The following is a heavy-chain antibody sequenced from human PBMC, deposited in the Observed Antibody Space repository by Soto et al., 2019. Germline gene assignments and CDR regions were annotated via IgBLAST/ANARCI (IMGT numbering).Heavy chain of an antibody. J-gene: IGHJ3*01. Sequence: QVQLVESGGGVVQPGNSLRLSCAASGFIFSNHFMHWVRQAPGKGLEWLAGIWYDGNTEFYAESLKGRLTISRDTSKNTLYLEMSSLRAEDTAMYYCAKESDPFDVWGQGTMVIVS. V-gene: IGHV3-33*06. CDR3: AKESDPFDV. CDR2: IWYDGNTE. CDR1: GFIFSNHF.